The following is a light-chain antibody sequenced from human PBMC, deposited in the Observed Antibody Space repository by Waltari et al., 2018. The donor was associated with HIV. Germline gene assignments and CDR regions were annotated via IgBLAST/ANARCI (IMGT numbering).Light chain of an antibody. V-gene: IGLV1-47*01. CDR2: RNN. J-gene: IGLJ2*01. Sequence: QSVLAQPRSVSGTPGQTVNISCSGSTSNVRNNYVYWYQQVNGVAPKLLSYRNNQRPSGVPDRFSGSKSGTSAFLAISGRRTEDEAEYYCAVWDDRLSGRLFGGGTKVTVL. CDR3: AVWDDRLSGRL. CDR1: TSNVRNNY.